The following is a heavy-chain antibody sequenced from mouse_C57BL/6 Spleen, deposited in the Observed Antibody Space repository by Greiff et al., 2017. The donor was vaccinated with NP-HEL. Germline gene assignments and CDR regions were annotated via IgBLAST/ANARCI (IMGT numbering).Heavy chain of an antibody. CDR2: FHPYNDDT. Sequence: QVQLQQSGAELVKPGASVKMSCKASGYAFTTYPIEWMKQNHGKSLEWIGNFHPYNDDTKYNEKFKGKATLTVEKSSSTVYLELIRLTSDDSAVYYCARRYYGSTPYWYFDVWGTGTTVTVSS. CDR3: ARRYYGSTPYWYFDV. D-gene: IGHD1-1*01. J-gene: IGHJ1*03. V-gene: IGHV1-47*01. CDR1: GYAFTTYP.